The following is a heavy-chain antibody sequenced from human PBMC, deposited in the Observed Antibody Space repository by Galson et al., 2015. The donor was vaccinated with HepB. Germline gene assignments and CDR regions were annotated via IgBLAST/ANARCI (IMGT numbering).Heavy chain of an antibody. J-gene: IGHJ6*02. D-gene: IGHD3-10*01. V-gene: IGHV3-66*01. CDR1: GFTVSSNY. CDR3: ASPGTMYYYGSGNDYGMDV. Sequence: SLRLSCAASGFTVSSNYMSWVRQAPGEGLEWVSVIYSGGSTYYADSVKGRFTISRDNSKNTLYLQMNSLRAEDTAVYYCASPGTMYYYGSGNDYGMDVWGQGTTVTVSS. CDR2: IYSGGST.